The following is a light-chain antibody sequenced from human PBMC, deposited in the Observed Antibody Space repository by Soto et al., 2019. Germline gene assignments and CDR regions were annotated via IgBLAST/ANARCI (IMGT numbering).Light chain of an antibody. CDR2: KAS. V-gene: IGKV1-5*03. Sequence: DIQMTHSPSTLSGSVGDRVTITCRASQTISSWLAWYQQKPGKAPKLLIYKASTLKSGVPSRFSGSGSGKEFTLTISSLQPDDFATYYCKHYNSYSEAFGHGIKVEIX. CDR3: KHYNSYSEA. CDR1: QTISSW. J-gene: IGKJ1*01.